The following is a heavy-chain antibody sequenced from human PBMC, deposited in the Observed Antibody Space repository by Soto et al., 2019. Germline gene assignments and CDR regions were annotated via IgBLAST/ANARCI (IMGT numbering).Heavy chain of an antibody. CDR3: TINYGDFDY. V-gene: IGHV3-30-3*01. D-gene: IGHD4-17*01. CDR2: ISYDGSNK. CDR1: GFTFSSYA. J-gene: IGHJ4*02. Sequence: GGSLRLSCAASGFTFSSYAMHWVRQAPGKGLEWVAVISYDGSNKYYADSVKGRFTISRDNSKNTLYLQMNSLKTEDTAVYYCTINYGDFDYWGQGTLVTVSS.